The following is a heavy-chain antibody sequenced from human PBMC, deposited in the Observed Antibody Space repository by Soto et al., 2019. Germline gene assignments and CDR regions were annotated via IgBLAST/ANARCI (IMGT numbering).Heavy chain of an antibody. V-gene: IGHV4-59*12. D-gene: IGHD6-13*01. CDR2: IHYSGTT. Sequence: SETLSLTCTVSGGSMRNYFWTWIRQPPGKGLEWIGYIHYSGTTSFFPSYNPSLRSRVTISEDTSKNQFSLKLLSVTTADTAVYFCAAGEASSRNLAPYYLDFWGQGTMVTVSS. CDR3: AAGEASSRNLAPYYLDF. CDR1: GGSMRNYF. J-gene: IGHJ4*02.